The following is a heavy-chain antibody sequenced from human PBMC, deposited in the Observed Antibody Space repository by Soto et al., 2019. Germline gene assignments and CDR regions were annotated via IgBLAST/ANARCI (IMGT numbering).Heavy chain of an antibody. CDR1: GFSISTYS. CDR2: ITTSSSFR. Sequence: GGSLRLACAAAGFSISTYSMNWVRQGPGKGLEWVADITTSSSFRFYADSLKGRLTISRDDAKDSLYLQINSLRVEDTGVYYCARDLGVALATLPLDSWAQRPPVTVSS. D-gene: IGHD2-15*01. CDR3: ARDLGVALATLPLDS. V-gene: IGHV3-21*01. J-gene: IGHJ4*02.